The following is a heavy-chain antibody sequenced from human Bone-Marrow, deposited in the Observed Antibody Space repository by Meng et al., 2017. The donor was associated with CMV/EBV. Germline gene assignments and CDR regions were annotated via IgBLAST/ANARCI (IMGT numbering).Heavy chain of an antibody. J-gene: IGHJ4*02. V-gene: IGHV3-9*01. D-gene: IGHD1-1*01. CDR1: GFTFDDYA. CDR3: TRGGPTGEFDY. CDR2: ISWNSGSI. Sequence: GGSLRPSCAASGFTFDDYAMHWVRQAAGKGLEWVSGISWNSGSIGYADSVKGRFTISRDNAKNALYLQMNSLTVEDTAVYYCTRGGPTGEFDYWGQGTLVTVSS.